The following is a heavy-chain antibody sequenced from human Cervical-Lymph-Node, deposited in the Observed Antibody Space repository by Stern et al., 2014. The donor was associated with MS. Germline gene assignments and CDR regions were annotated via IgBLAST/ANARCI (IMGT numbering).Heavy chain of an antibody. Sequence: VQLEESGAEVKKPGASVKVSCKASGYTFTAYYMHWVRQAPGQGLEGMGWINPNSGGTNYAQKFQGWVTMTRDTSITTAYMELSRLRSDDTAVYYCARAGSSDSYGLDVWGQGTTVTVSS. V-gene: IGHV1-2*04. CDR3: ARAGSSDSYGLDV. D-gene: IGHD6-6*01. J-gene: IGHJ6*02. CDR1: GYTFTAYY. CDR2: INPNSGGT.